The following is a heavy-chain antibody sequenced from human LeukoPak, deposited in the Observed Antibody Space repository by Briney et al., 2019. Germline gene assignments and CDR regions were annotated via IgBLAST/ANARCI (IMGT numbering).Heavy chain of an antibody. Sequence: GGSLRLSCAASEFTFSSYGMHWVRQAPGKGLEWVAVIWYDGSNKYCADSVKGRFTISRDNSKNTLYLQMNSLRAEDTAVYYCARRSMVTTPYYYYGMDVWGKGTTVTVSS. V-gene: IGHV3-33*01. J-gene: IGHJ6*04. CDR3: ARRSMVTTPYYYYGMDV. CDR1: EFTFSSYG. D-gene: IGHD4-17*01. CDR2: IWYDGSNK.